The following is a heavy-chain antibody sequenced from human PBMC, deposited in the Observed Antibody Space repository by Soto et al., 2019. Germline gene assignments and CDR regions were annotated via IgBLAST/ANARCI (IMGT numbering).Heavy chain of an antibody. D-gene: IGHD6-19*01. CDR2: IYYSGST. CDR3: ARAGRVRSGWKTIVDY. Sequence: QVQLQESGPGLVKPSQTLSLTCTVSGGSISSGDYYWSWIRQPPGKGLEWIGYIYYSGSTYYNPSLKSRVTISVDTSKNQFSLKLSSVTAADTAVYYCARAGRVRSGWKTIVDYWGQGTLVTVSS. J-gene: IGHJ4*02. CDR1: GGSISSGDYY. V-gene: IGHV4-30-4*01.